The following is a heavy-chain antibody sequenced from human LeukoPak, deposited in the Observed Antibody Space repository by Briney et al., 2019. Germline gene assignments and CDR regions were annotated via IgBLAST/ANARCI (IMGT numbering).Heavy chain of an antibody. D-gene: IGHD5-18*01. CDR3: ARERGDTAMVFDY. J-gene: IGHJ4*02. Sequence: GGSLRLSCAASGFTFSDYYMSWIRQAPGKGLEWVSYISSSSSYTNYADSVKGRFTISRDNAKNSLYLRMNSLRAEDTAVYYCARERGDTAMVFDYWGQGTLVTVSS. CDR1: GFTFSDYY. CDR2: ISSSSSYT. V-gene: IGHV3-11*06.